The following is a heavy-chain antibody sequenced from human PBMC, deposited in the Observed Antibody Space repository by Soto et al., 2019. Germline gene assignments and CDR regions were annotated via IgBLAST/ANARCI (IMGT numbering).Heavy chain of an antibody. CDR1: GFTFSSYA. J-gene: IGHJ4*02. Sequence: GGSLRLSCAASGFTFSSYAMSWVRQAPGKGLEWVSAISGSGGSTYYADSVKGRFTIPRDNSKNTRYLQMNSLRAEETAVYYCAKVGITGDSQGHIDYWGQGTLVTVSS. V-gene: IGHV3-23*01. D-gene: IGHD1-20*01. CDR2: ISGSGGST. CDR3: AKVGITGDSQGHIDY.